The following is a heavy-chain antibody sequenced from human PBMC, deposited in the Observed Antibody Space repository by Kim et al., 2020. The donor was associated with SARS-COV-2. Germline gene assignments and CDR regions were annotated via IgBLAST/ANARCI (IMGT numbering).Heavy chain of an antibody. Sequence: GGSLRLSCAASGFTFSDYYMSWIRQAPGKGLEWVSYITSSGTTIYYAESVKGRFTISRDNAKNSLSLQMNSLRDEDTAVYYCASSIAVATTGDYYYHFYGMAVWGQGTTFTVSS. CDR3: ASSIAVATTGDYYYHFYGMAV. CDR2: ITSSGTTI. V-gene: IGHV3-11*01. D-gene: IGHD6-19*01. J-gene: IGHJ6*02. CDR1: GFTFSDYY.